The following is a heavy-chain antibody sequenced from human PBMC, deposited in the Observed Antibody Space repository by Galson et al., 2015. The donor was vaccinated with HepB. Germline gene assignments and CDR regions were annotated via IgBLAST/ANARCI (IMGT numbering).Heavy chain of an antibody. CDR2: IYFSGGT. D-gene: IGHD3-22*01. CDR1: GDSVSRHY. J-gene: IGHJ4*02. V-gene: IGHV4-59*08. Sequence: LSLTCTVSGDSVSRHYWSWIRQPPGKGLEWIGYIYFSGGTNYNPSLKSRVSTSVDTSMNQFSLTLSSVTAADTAVYYCARLGYYDSIGYYVIDYWGQGTLVTVS. CDR3: ARLGYYDSIGYYVIDY.